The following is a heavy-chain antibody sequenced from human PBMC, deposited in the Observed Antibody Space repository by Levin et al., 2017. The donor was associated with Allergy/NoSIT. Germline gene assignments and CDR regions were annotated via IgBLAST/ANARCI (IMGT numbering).Heavy chain of an antibody. CDR3: ARDNDDILTGDAFDI. D-gene: IGHD3-9*01. Sequence: GESLKISCAASGFTFSSYAMHWVRQAPGKGLEWVAVISYDGSNKYYADSVKGRFTISRDNSKNTLYLQMNSLRAEDTAVYYCARDNDDILTGDAFDIWGQGTMVTVSS. CDR1: GFTFSSYA. V-gene: IGHV3-30-3*01. CDR2: ISYDGSNK. J-gene: IGHJ3*02.